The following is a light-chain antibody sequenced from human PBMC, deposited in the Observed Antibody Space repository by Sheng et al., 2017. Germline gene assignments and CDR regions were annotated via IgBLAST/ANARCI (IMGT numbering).Light chain of an antibody. CDR2: GAS. CDR3: QQRNNWRAT. V-gene: IGKV3D-7*01. CDR1: QSVSSSY. Sequence: PGERVTLSCRASQSVSSSYLTWYQQKPGQAPRLLIYGASTRATSIPARFSGSGSGTDFTLTISSLQPEDFAVYYCQQRNNWRATLGGGTKVEIK. J-gene: IGKJ4*01.